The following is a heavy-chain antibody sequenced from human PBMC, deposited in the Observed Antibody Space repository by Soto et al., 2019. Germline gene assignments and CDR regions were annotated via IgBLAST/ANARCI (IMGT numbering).Heavy chain of an antibody. V-gene: IGHV3-23*01. CDR1: GFSFSTYG. CDR3: VKFRGRPYHYYYMDV. CDR2: GGSGGST. Sequence: DVQLLEPGGGLAQRGGSLRLSCAASGFSFSTYGMTWVRQAPGKGLEWVSYGGSGGSTYYADSVKGRFTISRDNSKNTLYLQMNSLRAEDTAVYYSVKFRGRPYHYYYMDVWGNGTTVTVSS. D-gene: IGHD3-16*01. J-gene: IGHJ6*03.